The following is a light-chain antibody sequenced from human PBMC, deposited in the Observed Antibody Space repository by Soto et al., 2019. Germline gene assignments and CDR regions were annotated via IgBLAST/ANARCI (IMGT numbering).Light chain of an antibody. CDR1: SSDVGGSNG. J-gene: IGLJ1*01. CDR3: SSYTSSSTYV. Sequence: QSVLTQPPSVSGSHGQSVAISRTGTSSDVGGSNGVSWYQQPPGTAPKLIIYDVSNRPSGVPDRFSGSKPGNTASLIISGLQAEDEGDYYCSSYTSSSTYVFGTGTKVTVL. CDR2: DVS. V-gene: IGLV2-18*02.